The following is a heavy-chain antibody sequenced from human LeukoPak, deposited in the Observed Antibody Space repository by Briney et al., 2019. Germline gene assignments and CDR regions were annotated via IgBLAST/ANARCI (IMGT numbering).Heavy chain of an antibody. CDR1: GFSLTTNAMC. D-gene: IGHD3/OR15-3a*01. Sequence: SGPALVKPTQTLTLTCTFSGFSLTTNAMCVSWIRQPPEKALEWLARIDWDDGKFYSTSLKTRLTISKDTSKSQVVLTMTNMDPVDTATYYCARGKDYYFDYWGQGTLVTVSS. V-gene: IGHV2-70*17. CDR3: ARGKDYYFDY. CDR2: IDWDDGK. J-gene: IGHJ4*02.